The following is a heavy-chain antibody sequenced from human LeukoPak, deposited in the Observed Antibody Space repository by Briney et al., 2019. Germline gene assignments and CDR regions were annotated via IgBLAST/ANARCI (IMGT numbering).Heavy chain of an antibody. D-gene: IGHD2-2*01. Sequence: GGSLRLSCAASGFTFNSYSMNWVRQAPGKGLEWVSSISSSSSYIYYADSVKGRFTISRDNAKNSLYLQMSSLRAEDTAVYYCASSCSGNTCYSFYYGMDVWGQGTTVTVSS. CDR2: ISSSSSYI. CDR1: GFTFNSYS. J-gene: IGHJ6*02. CDR3: ASSCSGNTCYSFYYGMDV. V-gene: IGHV3-21*01.